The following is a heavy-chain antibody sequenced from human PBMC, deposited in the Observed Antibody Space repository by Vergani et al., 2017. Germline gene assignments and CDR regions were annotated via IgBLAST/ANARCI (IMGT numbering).Heavy chain of an antibody. CDR3: AGDRRDYSCWFDP. V-gene: IGHV1-18*01. Sequence: QVQLVQSGAEVKKPGASVKVSCKASGYTFTSYGISWVRQAPGQGLEWMGWISAYNGNTNYAQKLQGRVTMTTDTSTSTAYVELRSLRSDDKAVYYCAGDRRDYSCWFDPWGQGTLVTVSS. J-gene: IGHJ5*02. D-gene: IGHD4-11*01. CDR1: GYTFTSYG. CDR2: ISAYNGNT.